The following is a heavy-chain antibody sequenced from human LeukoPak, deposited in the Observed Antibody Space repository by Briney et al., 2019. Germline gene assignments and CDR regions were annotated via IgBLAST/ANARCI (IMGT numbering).Heavy chain of an antibody. D-gene: IGHD3-10*01. J-gene: IGHJ3*02. CDR3: ARSDYHNSGSHTVFDAFDI. V-gene: IGHV4-59*07. CDR1: GVSISRYY. CDR2: IDDSGNT. Sequence: PSDTLSLTCTVSGVSISRYYWSWLRRPPGKGLEWIGYIDDSGNTNYNPSLKSQVTISVDKSKNQFSLKLSFVTAADTAMYYCARSDYHNSGSHTVFDAFDIWGQGTRVTVSS.